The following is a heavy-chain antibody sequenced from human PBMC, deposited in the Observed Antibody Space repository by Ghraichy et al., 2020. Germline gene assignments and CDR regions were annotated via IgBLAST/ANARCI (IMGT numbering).Heavy chain of an antibody. D-gene: IGHD1-26*01. CDR2: VSSSGTST. V-gene: IGHV3-23*01. Sequence: GGSLRLSCAVSGFSFSNYAMTWVRQAPGKGLEWVSLVSSSGTSTYYADSVKGRFIISRDNSKYTLYLQMNSLRAEDTAIYYCAKRIVGEWYFDFWGRGTLVTVSS. J-gene: IGHJ2*01. CDR3: AKRIVGEWYFDF. CDR1: GFSFSNYA.